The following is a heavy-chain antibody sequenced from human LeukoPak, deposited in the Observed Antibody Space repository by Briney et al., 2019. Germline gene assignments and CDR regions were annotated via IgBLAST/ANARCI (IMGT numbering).Heavy chain of an antibody. J-gene: IGHJ1*01. Sequence: PSETLSLTCAVSGGSISSGGYSWRWIRQPPGKGLEWIGYIYYSGSTYYNPSLKSRVTISVDTSKNQFSLKLSSVTAADTAVYYCATSNYDFWSGYLEYFQHWGQGTLVTVSS. V-gene: IGHV4-30-4*07. CDR3: ATSNYDFWSGYLEYFQH. CDR2: IYYSGST. D-gene: IGHD3-3*01. CDR1: GGSISSGGYS.